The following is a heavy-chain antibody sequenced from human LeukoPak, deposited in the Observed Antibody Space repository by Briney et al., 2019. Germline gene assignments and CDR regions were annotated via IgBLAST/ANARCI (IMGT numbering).Heavy chain of an antibody. Sequence: GGALRLSCAASGFTFSGYSMNWVRQAPGKGLEWVSYISSSSSAIYYADSLKGRFTISRDNAKNSLYLQMNSLRAEDTAVYYCARVIGSYGDSAYWGQGTLVTVSS. CDR3: ARVIGSYGDSAY. J-gene: IGHJ4*02. CDR1: GFTFSGYS. D-gene: IGHD1-26*01. V-gene: IGHV3-48*01. CDR2: ISSSSSAI.